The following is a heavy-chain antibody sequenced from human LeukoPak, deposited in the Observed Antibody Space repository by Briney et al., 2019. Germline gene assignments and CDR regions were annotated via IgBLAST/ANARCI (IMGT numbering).Heavy chain of an antibody. CDR1: GYSFTNYW. Sequence: GESLKISCKGSGYSFTNYWIGWVRHMPGKGLEWMGIIYPGDSDTRYSPSFQGQVTISADKSISTAYLQWSSLKASDTAMYYCVRHAGTVTTGVDYWGQGTLVTVSS. D-gene: IGHD4-17*01. CDR3: VRHAGTVTTGVDY. CDR2: IYPGDSDT. J-gene: IGHJ4*02. V-gene: IGHV5-51*01.